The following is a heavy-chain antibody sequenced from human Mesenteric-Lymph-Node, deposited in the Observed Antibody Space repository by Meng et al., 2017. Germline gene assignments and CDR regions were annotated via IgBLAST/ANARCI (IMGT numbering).Heavy chain of an antibody. J-gene: IGHJ5*02. V-gene: IGHV4-34*01. CDR1: GWSFSDYS. CDR2: IYHGVNI. Sequence: QVELKQGGAGLLKPSEPLSLTCPVDGWSFSDYSWTWIRQPPGKGLEWIGYIYHGVNIYYTPSLRSRVTISVDKSRNQFSLKLTSVSAADTAVYYCVRDTRRGGGWFDPWGQGTLVTVSS. CDR3: VRDTRRGGGWFDP. D-gene: IGHD2-2*02.